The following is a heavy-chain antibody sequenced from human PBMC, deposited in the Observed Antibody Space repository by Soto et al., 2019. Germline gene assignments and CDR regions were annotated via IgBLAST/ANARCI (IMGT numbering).Heavy chain of an antibody. CDR1: GGTFSSYA. D-gene: IGHD3-22*01. Sequence: AASVKVSCKASGGTFSSYAISWVRQAPGQGLEWMGGIIPIFGTANYAQKFQGRVTITADESTSTAYMELSSLRSEDTAVYYCASSVVRYDSSGYERGIFDYWGQGTLVTVSS. CDR2: IIPIFGTA. V-gene: IGHV1-69*13. J-gene: IGHJ4*02. CDR3: ASSVVRYDSSGYERGIFDY.